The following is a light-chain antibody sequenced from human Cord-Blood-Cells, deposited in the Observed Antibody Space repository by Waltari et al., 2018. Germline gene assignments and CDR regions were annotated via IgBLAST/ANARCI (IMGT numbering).Light chain of an antibody. CDR2: EGS. J-gene: IGLJ1*01. CDR3: CSYAGSSTYV. CDR1: SSDVGSYNL. Sequence: QSALTQPASVSGSPGQSITLSCTGTSSDVGSYNLVSWYQQHPGNAPKLMIYEGSERPSGGANRFSVSKSGNTASLTISALPAEDDADYYCCSYAGSSTYVFGTGTKVTVL. V-gene: IGLV2-23*01.